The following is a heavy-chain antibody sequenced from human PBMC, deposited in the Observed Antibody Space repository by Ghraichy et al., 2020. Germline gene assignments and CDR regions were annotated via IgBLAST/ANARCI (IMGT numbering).Heavy chain of an antibody. Sequence: GESLNISCKGSGYSFTRYWISWVRQMPGKGLEWMGRIDPSDSYTNYSPSFQGHVTISADKSVSTAYLQWSSLKASDTAMYYCARLEHGIVVVTAFDPWGQGTLVTVSS. CDR1: GYSFTRYW. CDR2: IDPSDSYT. CDR3: ARLEHGIVVVTAFDP. D-gene: IGHD2-21*02. J-gene: IGHJ5*02. V-gene: IGHV5-10-1*01.